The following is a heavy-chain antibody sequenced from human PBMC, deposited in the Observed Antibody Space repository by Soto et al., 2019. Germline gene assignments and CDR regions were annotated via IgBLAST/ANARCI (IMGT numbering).Heavy chain of an antibody. V-gene: IGHV1-3*01. CDR1: GYTFTSYA. Sequence: GASVKVSCKASGYTFTSYAMHWVRQAPGQRLEWMGWINAGNGNTKYSQKFQGRVTITRDTSASTAYMELSSLRSEDTAVYYCAGGSSYDYDSSGYWDVWGQGTTVTVSS. CDR3: AGGSSYDYDSSGYWDV. J-gene: IGHJ6*02. CDR2: INAGNGNT. D-gene: IGHD3-22*01.